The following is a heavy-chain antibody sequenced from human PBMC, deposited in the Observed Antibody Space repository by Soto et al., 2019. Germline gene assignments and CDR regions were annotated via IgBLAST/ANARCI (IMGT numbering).Heavy chain of an antibody. CDR1: GGTFSSYA. CDR2: IIPIFGTA. CDR3: ARVTLGQLDTYYYYYGMDV. Sequence: ASVKVSCKASGGTFSSYAISWVRQAPGQGLEWMGGIIPIFGTANYAQKFQGRVTITADESTSTAYMELSSLRSEDTAVYYCARVTLGQLDTYYYYYGMDVWGQGTTVTVSS. J-gene: IGHJ6*02. V-gene: IGHV1-69*13. D-gene: IGHD6-13*01.